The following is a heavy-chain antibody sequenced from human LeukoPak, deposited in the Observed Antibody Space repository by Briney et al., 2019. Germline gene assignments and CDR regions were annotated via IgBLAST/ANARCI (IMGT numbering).Heavy chain of an antibody. CDR1: GFTFSSYS. Sequence: GGSLRLSCAASGFTFSSYSMNWVRQAPGKGLEWVSSISSGSSYIYYADSVKGRFTISRDNAKNSLYLQMNSLRAEDTAVYYCARREIVGATSNYWGQGTLVTVSS. D-gene: IGHD1-26*01. J-gene: IGHJ4*02. CDR3: ARREIVGATSNY. V-gene: IGHV3-21*01. CDR2: ISSGSSYI.